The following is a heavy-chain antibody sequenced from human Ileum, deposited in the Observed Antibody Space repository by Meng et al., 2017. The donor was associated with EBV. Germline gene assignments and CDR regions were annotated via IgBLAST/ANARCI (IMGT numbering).Heavy chain of an antibody. CDR1: GGSISSSNYC. Sequence: QLLLQGPGPGLVKPSEPLSLTCIVSGGSISSSNYCWGWIRQPPGKGLEWIQSICYTDYTYYNPSLKSRVTISADKSKNQFSLRLNSLTAADTAVYYCAMGPDYAKTGYWGQGTLVTVSS. V-gene: IGHV4-39*01. CDR3: AMGPDYAKTGY. D-gene: IGHD4-17*01. J-gene: IGHJ4*02. CDR2: ICYTDYT.